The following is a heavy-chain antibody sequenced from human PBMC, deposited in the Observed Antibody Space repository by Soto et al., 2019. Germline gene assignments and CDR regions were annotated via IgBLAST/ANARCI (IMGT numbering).Heavy chain of an antibody. CDR1: GGSISSSNNY. V-gene: IGHV4-39*01. CDR2: ITYGGTT. D-gene: IGHD3-10*01. CDR3: ARRNYPYYFDY. Sequence: PSETLSLTSTVSGGSISSSNNYWGWIRQPPGKGLEWIAIITYGGTTYYNPSLKSRVTISADTSKNQFSLRLSSVTAAETAIYYCARRNYPYYFDYWGQGIQVTVSS. J-gene: IGHJ4*02.